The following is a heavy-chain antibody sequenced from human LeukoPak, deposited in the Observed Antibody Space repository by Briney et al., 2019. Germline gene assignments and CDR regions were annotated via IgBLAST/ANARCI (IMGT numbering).Heavy chain of an antibody. J-gene: IGHJ4*02. V-gene: IGHV1-2*06. D-gene: IGHD6-6*01. CDR2: INPNSGGT. CDR1: GYTFTGSY. CDR3: ASGYSSSSGFDY. Sequence: ASVKVSCKASGYTFTGSYMDWVRQAPGQGLEWMGRINPNSGGTNYVQKFQGRVTMTRDTSITTAHMELSRLRSDDTAVYYCASGYSSSSGFDYWGQGTLVTVSS.